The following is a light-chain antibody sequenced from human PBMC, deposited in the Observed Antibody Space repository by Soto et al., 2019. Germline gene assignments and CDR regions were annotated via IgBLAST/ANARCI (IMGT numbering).Light chain of an antibody. J-gene: IGKJ1*01. CDR2: AAS. V-gene: IGKV1-17*01. Sequence: DIQMTQSPSSLSASVGDRVTITCQASQDISNYLNWYQQEPGKAPKLLIYAASTLQSGVPSRFSGSGSGTEFTLTISSLQPEDFATYYCLQHNSYPRTFGQGTKVDIK. CDR3: LQHNSYPRT. CDR1: QDISNY.